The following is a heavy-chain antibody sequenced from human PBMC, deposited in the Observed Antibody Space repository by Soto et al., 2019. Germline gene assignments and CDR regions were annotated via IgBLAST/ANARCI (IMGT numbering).Heavy chain of an antibody. D-gene: IGHD6-13*01. V-gene: IGHV4-31*11. J-gene: IGHJ6*03. CDR1: GGSISNGCYY. CDR2: IYFSGST. CDR3: ARDSHSQQPNPGWGGGYMDV. Sequence: QVQLQESGPGLVKPSQTLSLTCAVSGGSISNGCYYWSWIRQHPGKDLEWIGSIYFSGSTYYNPSLKSRVPISVATPKNQFSRTLSSVTAADPAMYYCARDSHSQQPNPGWGGGYMDVWGKGPTVTVSS.